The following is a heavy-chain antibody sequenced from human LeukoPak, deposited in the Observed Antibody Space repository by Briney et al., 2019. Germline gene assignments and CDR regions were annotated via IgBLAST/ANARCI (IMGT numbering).Heavy chain of an antibody. CDR1: EFTVSSNY. CDR3: AKDPLDY. Sequence: PGGSLRLSCAASEFTVSSNYMSWVRQAPGKGLEWVTVIYSGGRTYYADSVKGRFTISRDNSKNTLYLQMNSLRAEDTAVYYCAKDPLDYWGQGTLVTVSS. J-gene: IGHJ4*02. V-gene: IGHV3-53*01. CDR2: IYSGGRT.